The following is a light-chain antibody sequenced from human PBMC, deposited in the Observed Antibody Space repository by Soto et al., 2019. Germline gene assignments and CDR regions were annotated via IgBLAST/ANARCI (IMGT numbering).Light chain of an antibody. J-gene: IGKJ5*01. CDR2: DAS. V-gene: IGKV3-11*01. CDR1: QTISTY. Sequence: EIVLTQSPPTLSLSPGEIAALSCRVSQTISTYLAWYQQKPGQAPRLLIYDASTRATGIPARFSGSGSGTDFTLTISSLEPEDFAVYYCQQRSNWPEITFGQGTRLEIK. CDR3: QQRSNWPEIT.